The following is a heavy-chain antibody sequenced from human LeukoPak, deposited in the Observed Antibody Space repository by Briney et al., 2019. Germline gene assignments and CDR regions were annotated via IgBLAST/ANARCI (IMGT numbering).Heavy chain of an antibody. CDR3: ARFFWTASKRLDY. CDR2: IYHNGRA. V-gene: IGHV4-59*08. J-gene: IGHJ4*02. Sequence: SETLSLTCTVSGVSITNYYWSWLRQPPGKGLEWIGYIYHNGRATYNPSLQSRVTISVYTSTNEFSLKLNYVSAADTAVYYCARFFWTASKRLDYWGQGTVVTVSS. CDR1: GVSITNYY. D-gene: IGHD3/OR15-3a*01.